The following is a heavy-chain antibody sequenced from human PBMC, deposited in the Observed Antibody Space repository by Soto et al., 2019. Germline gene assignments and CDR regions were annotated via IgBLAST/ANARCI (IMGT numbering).Heavy chain of an antibody. CDR3: ARGFSPALTPGDDFDY. V-gene: IGHV3-74*01. CDR1: GFTFSNYW. D-gene: IGHD3-10*01. J-gene: IGHJ4*02. CDR2: INEDGTYR. Sequence: EVQLVESGGGLVQPGGSLRLSCAASGFTFSNYWMHWVRQVPGKGLVWVSRINEDGTYRSYADFAKGRFTISRDNAKNTVSLQMNSLGAEDTAVYYCARGFSPALTPGDDFDYVGQGTLVTVSS.